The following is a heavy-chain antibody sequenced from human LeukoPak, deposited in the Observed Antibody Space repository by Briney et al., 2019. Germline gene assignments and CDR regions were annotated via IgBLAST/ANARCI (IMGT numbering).Heavy chain of an antibody. CDR3: ARGRSGYGSGSLFDY. J-gene: IGHJ4*02. D-gene: IGHD3-10*01. CDR1: GGSFSGYY. Sequence: SETLSLTCAVYGGSFSGYYWSWIRQPPGKGLEWIGEINHSGSTNYNPSLKSRVTISVDTSKNQFSLKLSSVTAADTALYYCARGRSGYGSGSLFDYWGQGTLVTVSS. CDR2: INHSGST. V-gene: IGHV4-34*01.